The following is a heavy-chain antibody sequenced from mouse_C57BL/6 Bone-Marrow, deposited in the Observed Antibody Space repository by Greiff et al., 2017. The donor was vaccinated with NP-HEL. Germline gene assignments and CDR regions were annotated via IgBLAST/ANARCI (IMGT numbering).Heavy chain of an antibody. Sequence: VQLQQSGAELARPGASVKLSCKASGYTFTSYGISWVKQRTGQGLEWIGEIYPRSGNTYYNEKFKGKATLTADKSSSTAYMGLRSLTSEDSAVYFCAREDDGYDDFDYWGQGTTLTVSS. CDR2: IYPRSGNT. CDR1: GYTFTSYG. V-gene: IGHV1-81*01. CDR3: AREDDGYDDFDY. D-gene: IGHD2-2*01. J-gene: IGHJ2*01.